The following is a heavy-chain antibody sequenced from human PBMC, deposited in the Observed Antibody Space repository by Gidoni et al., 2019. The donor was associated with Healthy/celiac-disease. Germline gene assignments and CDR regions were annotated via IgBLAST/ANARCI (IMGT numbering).Heavy chain of an antibody. CDR3: ARDPFRIRGYSGYGVNPEGGYYYYGMDV. CDR1: GYTFTSYY. V-gene: IGHV1-46*01. Sequence: QVQLVQSGAEVKKPGASVKVSCKASGYTFTSYYMHWVRQAPGQGLEWMGIINPSGGSTSYAQKFQGRVTMTRDTSTSTVYMELSSLRSEDTAVYYCARDPFRIRGYSGYGVNPEGGYYYYGMDVWGQGTTVTVSS. CDR2: INPSGGST. D-gene: IGHD5-12*01. J-gene: IGHJ6*02.